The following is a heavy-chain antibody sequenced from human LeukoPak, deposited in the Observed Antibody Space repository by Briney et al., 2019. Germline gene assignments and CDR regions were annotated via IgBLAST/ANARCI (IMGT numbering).Heavy chain of an antibody. Sequence: SETLSLTCTVSGGSISSGSYCWNWIRQPAGKGLEWIGRIYTTGSTTYSPSLKSRVTISVDTSKNQFSLNLNSVTAADTAVYYCARDSRGGYGWFDPWGQGTLVTVSS. CDR3: ARDSRGGYGWFDP. V-gene: IGHV4-61*02. CDR1: GGSISSGSYC. CDR2: IYTTGST. D-gene: IGHD5-12*01. J-gene: IGHJ5*02.